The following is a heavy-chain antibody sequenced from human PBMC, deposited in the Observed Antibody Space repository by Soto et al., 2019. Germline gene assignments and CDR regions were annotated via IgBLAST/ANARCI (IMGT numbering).Heavy chain of an antibody. CDR1: GGSVSSGSYY. J-gene: IGHJ6*02. V-gene: IGHV4-39*01. CDR2: IYYSGST. D-gene: IGHD2-8*01. Sequence: PSETLSLTCTVSGGSVSSGSYYWSWIRQPPGKGLEWIGYIYYSGSTYYNPSLKSRVTISVDTSKNQFSLKLSSVTAADTAVYYCARRKRYCTNGVCYTGGTYYYGMDVWGQGTTVTVSS. CDR3: ARRKRYCTNGVCYTGGTYYYGMDV.